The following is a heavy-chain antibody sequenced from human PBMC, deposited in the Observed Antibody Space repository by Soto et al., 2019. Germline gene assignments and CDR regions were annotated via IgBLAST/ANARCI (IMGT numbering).Heavy chain of an antibody. CDR1: GFTFSSYG. V-gene: IGHV3-33*01. CDR3: ARVEYCSGGGCYSGGFDS. Sequence: GGSLRLSCAAYGFTFSSYGMHWVRQAPGKGLEWVALIWYDGSNKNYADSVKGRFTISRDDSKNTLYLQMNSLRAEDTAVYYCARVEYCSGGGCYSGGFDSWGQGTLVTVSS. D-gene: IGHD2-15*01. CDR2: IWYDGSNK. J-gene: IGHJ4*02.